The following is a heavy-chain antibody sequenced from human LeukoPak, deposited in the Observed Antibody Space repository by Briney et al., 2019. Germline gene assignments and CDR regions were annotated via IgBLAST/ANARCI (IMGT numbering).Heavy chain of an antibody. CDR2: ISSSSSYI. CDR1: GFTFSSYS. CDR3: ARSGMESGYFTDY. D-gene: IGHD3-3*01. V-gene: IGHV3-21*01. Sequence: GGSLRLSCAASGFTFSSYSMNWVRQAPGKGLEWVSSISSSSSYIYYADSVKGRFTISRDNAKNSLYLQMNSLRAEDTAVYYCARSGMESGYFTDYWGQGTLVTVSS. J-gene: IGHJ4*02.